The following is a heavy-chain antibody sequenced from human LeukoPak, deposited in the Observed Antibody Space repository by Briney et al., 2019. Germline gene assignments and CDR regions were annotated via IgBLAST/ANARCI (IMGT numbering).Heavy chain of an antibody. CDR2: IYSGGST. CDR1: GFTFSNAW. V-gene: IGHV3-53*01. CDR3: ARDLIVGATDY. J-gene: IGHJ4*02. Sequence: GGSLRLSCAASGFTFSNAWMNWVRQAPGKGLEWVSVIYSGGSTYYADSVKGRFTISRDNSKNTLYLQMNSLRAEDTAVYYCARDLIVGATDYWGQGTLVTVSS. D-gene: IGHD1-26*01.